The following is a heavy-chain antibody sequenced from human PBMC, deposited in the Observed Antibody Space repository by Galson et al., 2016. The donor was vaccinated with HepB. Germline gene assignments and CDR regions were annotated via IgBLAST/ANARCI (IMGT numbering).Heavy chain of an antibody. J-gene: IGHJ6*02. CDR2: ISGSGGSS. V-gene: IGHV3-23*01. CDR1: GFTFSRYA. D-gene: IGHD2-15*01. CDR3: AKDLGVVVVAATREYHYYGLDV. Sequence: SLRLSCAASGFTFSRYAMTWVRQAPGKGLEWVSVISGSGGSSHYADSVKGRFTISRDNSKNTLYLQMNSLRAEDTAVYYCAKDLGVVVVAATREYHYYGLDVWGQGTTVTVSS.